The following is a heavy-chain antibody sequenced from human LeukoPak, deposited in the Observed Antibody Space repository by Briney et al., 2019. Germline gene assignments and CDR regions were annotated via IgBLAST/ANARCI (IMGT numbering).Heavy chain of an antibody. CDR2: ISAQHGQT. J-gene: IGHJ4*02. D-gene: IGHD3-22*01. CDR1: GYSENFYG. CDR3: ARDAYYYDSSGYYRNFDY. V-gene: IGHV1-18*01. Sequence: GASVKVSCKTSGYSENFYGITWVRQVAGQGLEWMGWISAQHGQTEYAPNSQDRVTMTTDTYTNTAYMELRSLRSDETAVYYCARDAYYYDSSGYYRNFDYWGQGTLVTVSS.